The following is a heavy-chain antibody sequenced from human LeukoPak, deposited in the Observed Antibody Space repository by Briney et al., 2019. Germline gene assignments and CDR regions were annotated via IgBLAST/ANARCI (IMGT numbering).Heavy chain of an antibody. D-gene: IGHD2-21*02. CDR1: GGSISGYY. Sequence: SETLSLTCTVSGGSISGYYWSWVRQPPGEGLEYIGNIYYSGSTNYNPSLKSRVTISVDTSKNQFSLRLTSVTAADTAVYYCAWFSACGGDCYSLDYWGQGTVVTVSS. CDR2: IYYSGST. J-gene: IGHJ4*02. CDR3: AWFSACGGDCYSLDY. V-gene: IGHV4-59*01.